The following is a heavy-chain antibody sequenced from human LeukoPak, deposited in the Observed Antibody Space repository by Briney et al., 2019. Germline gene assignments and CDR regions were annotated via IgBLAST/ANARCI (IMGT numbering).Heavy chain of an antibody. J-gene: IGHJ4*02. CDR1: GGSISSSSYY. CDR2: IYYSGST. D-gene: IGHD6-6*01. Sequence: SETLSLTRTVSGGSISSSSYYWGWIRQPPGKGLEWIGSIYYSGSTYYNPSLKSRVTISVDTSKNQFSLKLSSVTAADTAVYYCASIAARGATFDYWGQGTLVTVSS. CDR3: ASIAARGATFDY. V-gene: IGHV4-39*07.